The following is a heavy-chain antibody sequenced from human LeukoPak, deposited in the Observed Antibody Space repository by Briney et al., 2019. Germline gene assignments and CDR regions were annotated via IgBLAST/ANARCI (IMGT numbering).Heavy chain of an antibody. Sequence: SETLSLTCTVSGGSISSYYWSWIRQPPGKGLEWIGYIYYSGSTNYNPSLKSRVTISVDTSKNQFSLKLSSVTAADTAVYYCARRAPPHFGFDYWGQGTLVTVSS. CDR1: GGSISSYY. D-gene: IGHD3-10*01. J-gene: IGHJ4*02. V-gene: IGHV4-59*01. CDR2: IYYSGST. CDR3: ARRAPPHFGFDY.